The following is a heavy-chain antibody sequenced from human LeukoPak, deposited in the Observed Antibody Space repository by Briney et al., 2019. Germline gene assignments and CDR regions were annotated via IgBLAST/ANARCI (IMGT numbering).Heavy chain of an antibody. V-gene: IGHV4-30-2*01. CDR3: ARCGWAYSSGWSHDY. CDR2: IYHSGST. Sequence: PSQTLSLTCAVSGGSISSGGYSWSWIRQPPGKGLEWIGYIYHSGSTYYNPSLKSRVTISVVRSKNQFSLKLSSVTAADMAVYYCARCGWAYSSGWSHDYWGQGTLATVSS. D-gene: IGHD6-19*01. CDR1: GGSISSGGYS. J-gene: IGHJ4*02.